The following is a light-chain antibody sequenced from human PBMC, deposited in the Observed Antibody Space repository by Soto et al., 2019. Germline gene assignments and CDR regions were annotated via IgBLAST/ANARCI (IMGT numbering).Light chain of an antibody. CDR2: RNH. J-gene: IGLJ2*01. CDR1: RSNIGAGYD. Sequence: QAVVTQPPSVSGAPGQRVTISCTGTRSNIGAGYDVHWYQQIPGTAPKLLIYRNHDRPSGVPDRFSGSKSGTSASLTITGLRSEDEADYYCATWDDSLSGVVFGGGTKVTVL. CDR3: ATWDDSLSGVV. V-gene: IGLV1-40*01.